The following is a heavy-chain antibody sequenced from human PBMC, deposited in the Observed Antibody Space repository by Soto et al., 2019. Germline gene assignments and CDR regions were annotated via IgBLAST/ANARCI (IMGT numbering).Heavy chain of an antibody. CDR1: GFTVTNKY. J-gene: IGHJ2*01. V-gene: IGHV3-53*01. D-gene: IGHD4-17*01. CDR2: IYSGGAT. Sequence: EVQLVESGGGLIQPGGSLRLSCAASGFTVTNKYMTWVRQAPGKGLEWVSVIYSGGATSYADSVKGRFTISRDNSKDRLYLQMNSLRAEDTAVYYCARVDYGAYGWYFDLWGRGTLVTVSS. CDR3: ARVDYGAYGWYFDL.